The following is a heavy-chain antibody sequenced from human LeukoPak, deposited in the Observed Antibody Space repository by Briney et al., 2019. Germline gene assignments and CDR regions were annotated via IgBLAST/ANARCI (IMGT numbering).Heavy chain of an antibody. Sequence: PSETLSLTCTVSGGSISSYYWSWIRQPPGKGLEWIGYIYYSGSTNYNPSLKSRVTISVDTSKNQFSLKLSSVTAADTAVYYCARSGLYSSGWYLFRDKTHFDYWGQGTLVTVSS. D-gene: IGHD6-19*01. CDR1: GGSISSYY. J-gene: IGHJ4*02. CDR3: ARSGLYSSGWYLFRDKTHFDY. CDR2: IYYSGST. V-gene: IGHV4-59*01.